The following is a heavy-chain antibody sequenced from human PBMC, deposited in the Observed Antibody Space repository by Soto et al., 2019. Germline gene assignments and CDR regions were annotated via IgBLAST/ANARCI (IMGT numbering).Heavy chain of an antibody. Sequence: PSETLSLTCTVSGGSVSSGSYYWSWIRQPPGKGLEWIGYIYYSGSTNYNPSLKSRVTISVDTSKNQFSLKLSSVTAADTAVYYCARDRAAAGPFPFDYWGQGTLVTVSS. CDR2: IYYSGST. J-gene: IGHJ4*02. CDR1: GGSVSSGSYY. V-gene: IGHV4-61*01. CDR3: ARDRAAAGPFPFDY. D-gene: IGHD6-13*01.